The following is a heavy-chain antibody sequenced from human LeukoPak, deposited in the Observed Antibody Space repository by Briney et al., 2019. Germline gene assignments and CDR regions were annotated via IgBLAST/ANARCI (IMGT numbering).Heavy chain of an antibody. D-gene: IGHD2-2*01. V-gene: IGHV3-30-3*01. CDR2: ISYDGSNK. Sequence: PGGSLRLSCAASGFTVSSNYMSWVRQAPGKGLEWVAVISYDGSNKYYADSVKGRFTISRDNSKNTLYLQMNSLRAEDTAVYYCAREKGYCSSTSCFSLDYWGQGTLVTVSS. CDR3: AREKGYCSSTSCFSLDY. J-gene: IGHJ4*02. CDR1: GFTVSSNY.